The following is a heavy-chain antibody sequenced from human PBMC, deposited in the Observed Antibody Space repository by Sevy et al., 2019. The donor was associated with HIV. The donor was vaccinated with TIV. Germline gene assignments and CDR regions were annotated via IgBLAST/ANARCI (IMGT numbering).Heavy chain of an antibody. J-gene: IGHJ4*02. CDR3: AKVKSSWYSDPYYFDY. Sequence: GGSLRLSCAASGFTFSSYGMHWVRQAPGKGLEWAAVISYDGSNKYYADSVKGRFTISRENSKNTLYLQMNSLRAEDTAVYYCAKVKSSWYSDPYYFDYRGQGTLVTVSS. CDR1: GFTFSSYG. V-gene: IGHV3-30*18. D-gene: IGHD6-13*01. CDR2: ISYDGSNK.